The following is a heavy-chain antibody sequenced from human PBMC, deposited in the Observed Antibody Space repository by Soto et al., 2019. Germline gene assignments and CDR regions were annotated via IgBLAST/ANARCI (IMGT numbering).Heavy chain of an antibody. CDR1: GFSFSSYS. J-gene: IGHJ4*02. CDR2: INSGSSAT. V-gene: IGHV3-48*02. D-gene: IGHD3-22*01. Sequence: EVQLVESGGGLVQPGGSLRLSCVASGFSFSSYSITWVRQAPGRGLESVSYINSGSSATYYADSVEGRFTISTDNAKNSRERQMTSRRDEDTAVEYGAKVNCYDSRASFDNWGQGTLVTVAS. CDR3: AKVNCYDSRASFDN.